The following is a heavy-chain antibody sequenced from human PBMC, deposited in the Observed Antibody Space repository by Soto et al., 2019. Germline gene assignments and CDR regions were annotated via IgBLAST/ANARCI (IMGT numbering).Heavy chain of an antibody. CDR1: GGTFSSYT. V-gene: IGHV1-69*02. Sequence: QVPLVQSGAEVKKPGSSVKVSCKASGGTFSSYTISWVRQAPGQGLEWMGRIIPILGIANYAQKFQGRVTITADKSTSTAYMELSSLRSEDTAVYYCARGLGYSGYASFDYWGQGTLVTVSS. J-gene: IGHJ4*02. D-gene: IGHD5-12*01. CDR2: IIPILGIA. CDR3: ARGLGYSGYASFDY.